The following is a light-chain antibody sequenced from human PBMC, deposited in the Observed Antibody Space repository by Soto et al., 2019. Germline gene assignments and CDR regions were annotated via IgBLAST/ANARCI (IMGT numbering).Light chain of an antibody. Sequence: QSALTQPASVSGSPGQSITISCTGTSSDVGGYNYVSWYQQHPGKAPKLMIYEVSNRPSGVSNRFSVYKSGNTASLTISGLQAEDEADYYCSSYTSSSPVVFGGGTKLTVL. CDR1: SSDVGGYNY. CDR3: SSYTSSSPVV. J-gene: IGLJ2*01. V-gene: IGLV2-14*01. CDR2: EVS.